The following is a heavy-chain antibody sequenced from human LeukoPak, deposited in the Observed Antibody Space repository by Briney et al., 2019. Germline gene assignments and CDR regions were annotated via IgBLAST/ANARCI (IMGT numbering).Heavy chain of an antibody. CDR3: ARGYCSSTSCYSFDY. CDR1: GGSISSYY. J-gene: IGHJ4*02. Sequence: SETLSLTCTVSGGSISSYYWSWIRQPPGKGLEWIGEINHSGSTNYNPSLKSRVTISVDTSKNQFSLKLSSVTAADTAVYYCARGYCSSTSCYSFDYWGQGTLVTVSS. D-gene: IGHD2-2*01. V-gene: IGHV4-34*01. CDR2: INHSGST.